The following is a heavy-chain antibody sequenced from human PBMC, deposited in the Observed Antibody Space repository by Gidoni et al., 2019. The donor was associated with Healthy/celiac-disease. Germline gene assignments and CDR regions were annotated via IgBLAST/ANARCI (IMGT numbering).Heavy chain of an antibody. CDR2: IIPSFGTA. D-gene: IGHD6-19*01. V-gene: IGHV1-69*01. CDR1: AGTFTSYA. CDR3: ARGTDRSGWPY. Sequence: QVPLVQSGAEVKKPGSSVKVSCKASAGTFTSYAISWVRQAPGQGLAWMGGIIPSFGTANYAQKFQGRVTITADESTSTAYMELSSLRSEDTAVYYCARGTDRSGWPYWGQGTLVTVSS. J-gene: IGHJ4*02.